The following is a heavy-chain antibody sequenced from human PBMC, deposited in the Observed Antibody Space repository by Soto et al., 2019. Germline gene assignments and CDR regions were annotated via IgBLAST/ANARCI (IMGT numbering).Heavy chain of an antibody. J-gene: IGHJ4*02. D-gene: IGHD2-2*02. V-gene: IGHV3-66*01. CDR2: IYSGGST. CDR3: VRVGGGRSYRRALDY. Sequence: GGSLRLSCAASGFTVSSNYMSWVRQAPGKGLEWVSVIYSGGSTYYADSVKGRFTISRDNSKNTLYLQMNSLRAEDTAVYYCVRVGGGRSYRRALDYWGQGTLVTVSS. CDR1: GFTVSSNY.